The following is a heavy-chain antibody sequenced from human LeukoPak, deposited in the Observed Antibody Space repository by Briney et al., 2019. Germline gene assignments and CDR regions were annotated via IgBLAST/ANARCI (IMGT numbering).Heavy chain of an antibody. CDR1: GFTFSSYA. V-gene: IGHV3-23*01. J-gene: IGHJ5*02. D-gene: IGHD1-7*01. CDR3: AKFQPLSGITGTTYGFDP. CDR2: ISGSGGST. Sequence: QPGGSLRLSCAASGFTFSSYAMSWVRQAPGKGLEWVSAISGSGGSTYYADSVKGRFTISRDNSKNTLYLQMNSLRAEDTAVYYCAKFQPLSGITGTTYGFDPWGQGTLVTVSS.